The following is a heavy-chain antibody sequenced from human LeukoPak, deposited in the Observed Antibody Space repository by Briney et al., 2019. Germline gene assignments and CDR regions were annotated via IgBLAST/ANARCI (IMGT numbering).Heavy chain of an antibody. D-gene: IGHD3-10*01. CDR1: GLTFSGSA. CDR2: IRSRPNNYAT. J-gene: IGHJ5*02. Sequence: RSGGSLKLSCAASGLTFSGSAIHWVRQASGKGLEWVGRIRSRPNNYATAYAASVKGRFTISRDDSKRTAYLQMNSLKTEDTAVYYCLELGPGTHAWGQGTLVTVSS. V-gene: IGHV3-73*01. CDR3: LELGPGTHA.